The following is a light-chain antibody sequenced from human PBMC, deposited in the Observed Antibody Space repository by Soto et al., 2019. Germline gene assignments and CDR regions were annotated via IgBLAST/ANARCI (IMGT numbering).Light chain of an antibody. CDR1: QIVLYSSNNKNY. CDR3: HQYYDTLWT. V-gene: IGKV4-1*01. Sequence: DIVMTQSPDSLAVSLGVRATINCKSSQIVLYSSNNKNYLAWYQQKPGQPPKLLIYWASTRESGVPDRFSGSGSVTEFTLTISSLQAEDVAVYYCHQYYDTLWTFVQGTKVEIK. J-gene: IGKJ1*01. CDR2: WAS.